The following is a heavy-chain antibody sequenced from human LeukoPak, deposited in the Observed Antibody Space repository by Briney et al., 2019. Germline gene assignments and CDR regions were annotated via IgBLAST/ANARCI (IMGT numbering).Heavy chain of an antibody. CDR1: GGSISSYY. V-gene: IGHV4-59*08. CDR3: ARARITMIVVVKGGFDY. CDR2: IYYSGST. D-gene: IGHD3-22*01. Sequence: KASETLSLTCTVSGGSISSYYWSWIRQPPGKGLEWIGYIYYSGSTNYNPSLKSRVTISVDTSKNQFSLKLSSVTAADTAVYYCARARITMIVVVKGGFDYWGQGTLVTVSS. J-gene: IGHJ4*02.